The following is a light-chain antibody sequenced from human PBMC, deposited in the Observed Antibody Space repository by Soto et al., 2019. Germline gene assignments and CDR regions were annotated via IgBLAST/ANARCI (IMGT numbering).Light chain of an antibody. J-gene: IGKJ2*01. V-gene: IGKV4-1*01. CDR3: QQYYSSPYT. CDR2: WAS. Sequence: DIVMTQSPDSLAVSLGERATINCKSSQSVLYSSNNKNYLAWYQQKPGQPPELLIYWASTRESGVPDRFSGSGSATDFTLTISSLQAGDVAVYYCQQYYSSPYTFGQGNKLEIK. CDR1: QSVLYSSNNKNY.